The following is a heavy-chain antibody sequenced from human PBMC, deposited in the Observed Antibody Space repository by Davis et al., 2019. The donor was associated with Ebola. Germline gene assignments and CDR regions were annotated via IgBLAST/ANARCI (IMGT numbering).Heavy chain of an antibody. CDR3: AASAGTVGKFDF. Sequence: AASVKVSCKAPGFTFSNSAIQWARQARGQRLEWIGSVVVGTNNIQYAQKFQGRVTITRDMTTNTAYMELSSLRSEDTALYYCAASAGTVGKFDFWDQGTLVTVSS. CDR2: VVVGTNNI. V-gene: IGHV1-58*02. J-gene: IGHJ4*02. CDR1: GFTFSNSA. D-gene: IGHD1-14*01.